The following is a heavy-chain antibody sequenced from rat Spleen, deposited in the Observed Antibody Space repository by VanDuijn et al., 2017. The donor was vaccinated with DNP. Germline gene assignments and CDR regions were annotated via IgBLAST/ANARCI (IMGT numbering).Heavy chain of an antibody. J-gene: IGHJ3*01. CDR2: IKQDSSVV. CDR3: VTRGTGSDNWFAY. Sequence: EVKLVESGGGLVQPGRSLKLSCAASGFNFYDYWMGWVRQAPGKGLEWIGEIKQDSSVVNHNPSLRDRFTISRDNAQNSLYLQMNSLGAADTATYYCVTRGTGSDNWFAYWGQGTLVTVSS. V-gene: IGHV4-2*01. D-gene: IGHD5-1*01. CDR1: GFNFYDYW.